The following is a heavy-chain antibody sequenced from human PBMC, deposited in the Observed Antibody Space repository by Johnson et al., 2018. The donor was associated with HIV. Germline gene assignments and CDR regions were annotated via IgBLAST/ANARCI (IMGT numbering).Heavy chain of an antibody. CDR2: ISYDGSNK. Sequence: VQLVESGGGLIQPGGSLRLSCAASGLTVSGNYMTWVRQAPGKGLEWVAVISYDGSNKYYADSVKGRFTISRDNAKNSLYLQMNSLRAEDTAVYYCAREGDGGGWSGFNAFDSWGQGTMVTVSS. CDR3: AREGDGGGWSGFNAFDS. J-gene: IGHJ3*02. D-gene: IGHD3-16*01. CDR1: GLTVSGNY. V-gene: IGHV3-30*07.